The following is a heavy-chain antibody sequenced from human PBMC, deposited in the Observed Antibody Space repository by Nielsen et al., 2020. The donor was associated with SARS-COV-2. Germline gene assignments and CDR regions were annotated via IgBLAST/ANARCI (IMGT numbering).Heavy chain of an antibody. CDR1: GFTFSSYG. CDR3: ARDLSHYYGMDV. J-gene: IGHJ6*02. CDR2: ISYDGSNK. V-gene: IGHV3-30*03. Sequence: GESLKISCAASGFTFSSYGMHWVRQAPGKGLEWVAVISYDGSNKYYADSVKGRFTISRDNSKNTLYLQMNSLRAEDTAVYYCARDLSHYYGMDVWGQGTTVTVSS.